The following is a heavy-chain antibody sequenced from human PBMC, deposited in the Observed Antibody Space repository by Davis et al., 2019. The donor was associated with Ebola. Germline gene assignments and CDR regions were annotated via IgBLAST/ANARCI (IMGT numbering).Heavy chain of an antibody. J-gene: IGHJ4*02. V-gene: IGHV3-48*02. CDR1: GFTFSTYS. CDR2: ISSSSSTI. CDR3: ARDPTYYDYVWGSYRYFDY. Sequence: GESLKISCAASGFTFSTYSMNWVRQAPGKGLVWVSYISSSSSTIYYADSVKGRFTISRDNAKNSLYLQMNSLRDEDTAVYYCARDPTYYDYVWGSYRYFDYWGQGTLVTVSS. D-gene: IGHD3-16*02.